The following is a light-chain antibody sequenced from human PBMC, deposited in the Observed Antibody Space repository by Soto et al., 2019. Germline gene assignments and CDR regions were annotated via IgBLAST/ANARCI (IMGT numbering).Light chain of an antibody. CDR3: QQSYSTPPSYT. J-gene: IGKJ2*01. CDR1: QSISSY. Sequence: DIQMTQSPPSLSASVGDRATITCRASQSISSYLNWYQQKPGKAPKLLIYAASSLQSGVPSRFSGSGSGTDFILTISSLQPEDFATYYCQQSYSTPPSYTFGQGTKLEIK. V-gene: IGKV1-39*01. CDR2: AAS.